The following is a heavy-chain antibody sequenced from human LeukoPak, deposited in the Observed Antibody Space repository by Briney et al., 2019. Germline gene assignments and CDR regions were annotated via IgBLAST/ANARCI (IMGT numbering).Heavy chain of an antibody. V-gene: IGHV4-61*09. Sequence: SQTLSLTCTVSGNSISSGDNYWSWIRQPAGKGLEWIGEINHSGSTNYNPSLKSRVTISVDTSKNQFSLKLSSVTAADTAVYYCARGAGVGAIYYYYYYMDVWGKGTTVTVSS. D-gene: IGHD1-26*01. CDR2: INHSGST. J-gene: IGHJ6*03. CDR3: ARGAGVGAIYYYYYYMDV. CDR1: GNSISSGDNY.